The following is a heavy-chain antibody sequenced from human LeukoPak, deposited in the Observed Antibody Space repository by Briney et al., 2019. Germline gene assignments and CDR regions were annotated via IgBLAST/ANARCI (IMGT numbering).Heavy chain of an antibody. J-gene: IGHJ5*02. CDR3: ARDPDYNWFDP. CDR2: IIPIFGTA. V-gene: IGHV1-69*05. Sequence: ASVKVSCEASGGTFSSYAISWVRQAPGQGLEWMGRIIPIFGTANYAQKFQGRVTITTDESTSTAYMELSSLRSEDTAVYYCARDPDYNWFDPWGQGTLVTVSS. CDR1: GGTFSSYA.